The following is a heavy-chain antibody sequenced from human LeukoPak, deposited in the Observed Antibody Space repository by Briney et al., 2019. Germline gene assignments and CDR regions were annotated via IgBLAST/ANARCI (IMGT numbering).Heavy chain of an antibody. J-gene: IGHJ4*02. CDR3: ARVEYNWNDEGFDY. CDR2: IYYSGST. CDR1: GGSISSGDYY. V-gene: IGHV4-30-4*08. Sequence: SQTLSLTCTVSGGSISSGDYYWSWIRQHPGTGLEWIGYIYYSGSTYYNPSLKSRVTISVDTSKNQFSLKLSSVTAADTAVYYCARVEYNWNDEGFDYWGQGTLVTVSS. D-gene: IGHD1-20*01.